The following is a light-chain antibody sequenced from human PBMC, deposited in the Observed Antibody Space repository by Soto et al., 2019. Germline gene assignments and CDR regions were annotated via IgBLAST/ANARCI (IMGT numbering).Light chain of an antibody. CDR3: QLSYSTLTWT. CDR1: QSISSY. V-gene: IGKV1-39*01. Sequence: DIQMTQSPSSLSASVGDRVTITCRASQSISSYLNWYQQKPGKAPKLLIYAASSLQSGVPSRFSGSGSGTHFTLTISSLQPEDFATYYCQLSYSTLTWTFGQGTKVEIK. CDR2: AAS. J-gene: IGKJ1*01.